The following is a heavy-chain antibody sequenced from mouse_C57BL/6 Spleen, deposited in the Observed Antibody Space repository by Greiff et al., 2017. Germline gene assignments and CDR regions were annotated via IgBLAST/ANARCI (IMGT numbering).Heavy chain of an antibody. V-gene: IGHV1-26*01. D-gene: IGHD1-1*01. CDR2: INPNYGGT. CDR1: GYTFTDYY. Sequence: EVQLQQSGPELVKPGASVKISCKASGYTFTDYYMNWVKQSHGKSLEWIGDINPNYGGTSYNQKFKGKATLTVDKSSSTAYMELRSLTADDSAVSYCARKLRYSYYFDYWGQGTTLTAS. J-gene: IGHJ2*01. CDR3: ARKLRYSYYFDY.